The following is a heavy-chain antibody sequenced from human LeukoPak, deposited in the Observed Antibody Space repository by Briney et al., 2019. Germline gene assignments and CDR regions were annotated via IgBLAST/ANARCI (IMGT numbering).Heavy chain of an antibody. D-gene: IGHD3-10*01. V-gene: IGHV3-30*02. CDR2: IRYDGSHK. CDR1: GFTFSTYG. Sequence: GGSLRLSCAASGFTFSTYGMHWVRQAPGEGLEWVAFIRYDGSHKYYADSVKGRFTISRDDSKYTLYLQMNSLRVEDTAVYYCAKDLLRDRWFGESWGQGTLVTVSS. CDR3: AKDLLRDRWFGES. J-gene: IGHJ5*02.